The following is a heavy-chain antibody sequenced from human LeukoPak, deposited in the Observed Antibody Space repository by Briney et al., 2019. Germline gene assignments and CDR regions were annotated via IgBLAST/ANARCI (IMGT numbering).Heavy chain of an antibody. CDR2: IYYSGST. CDR3: ARDQALGIADY. Sequence: KTGGSLRLSCAASGFTFSSYSMNWVRQPPGKGLEWIGSIYYSGSTYYNPSLKSRVTISVDTSKNQFSLKLSSVTAADTAVYYCARDQALGIADYWGQGTLVTVSS. J-gene: IGHJ4*02. D-gene: IGHD6-13*01. V-gene: IGHV4-39*07. CDR1: GFTFSSYS.